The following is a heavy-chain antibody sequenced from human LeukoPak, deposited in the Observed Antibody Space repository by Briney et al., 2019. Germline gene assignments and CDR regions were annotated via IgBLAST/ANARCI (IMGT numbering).Heavy chain of an antibody. CDR1: GFTFSSYG. V-gene: IGHV3-23*01. Sequence: PGGSLRLSCAASGFTFSSYGMSWVRQAPGKGLEWVSAISGSGGSTYYADSVKGRFTISRDNSKNTLYLQMNSLRAEDTAVYYCAKDMEQQLCFDYWGQGTLVTVSS. CDR2: ISGSGGST. J-gene: IGHJ4*02. CDR3: AKDMEQQLCFDY. D-gene: IGHD6-13*01.